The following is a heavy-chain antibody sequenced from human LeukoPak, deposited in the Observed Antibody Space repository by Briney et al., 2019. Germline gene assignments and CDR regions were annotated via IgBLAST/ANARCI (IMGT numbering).Heavy chain of an antibody. Sequence: ASVKVSCKASGYTFTSYGISWVRQAPGQGLEWMGWISAYNGNTNYAQKLQGRVTMTTDTSTSTAYMELRSLRSDDTAVYYCARAIIVVVPAAELFFDYWGQGTLVTVSS. D-gene: IGHD2-2*01. CDR2: ISAYNGNT. V-gene: IGHV1-18*01. CDR3: ARAIIVVVPAAELFFDY. CDR1: GYTFTSYG. J-gene: IGHJ4*02.